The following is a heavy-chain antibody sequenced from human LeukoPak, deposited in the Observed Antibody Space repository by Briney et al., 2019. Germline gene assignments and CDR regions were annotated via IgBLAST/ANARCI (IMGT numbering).Heavy chain of an antibody. CDR3: ARASPRITMIVVVDAFDI. V-gene: IGHV3-23*01. Sequence: GGSLRLSCAASGFTFSTYAMSWVRQAPGKGLEWVSAFSGSGDTTYYADSVKGRFTISRDNSKSTLYLQMNSLRAEDTAVYYCARASPRITMIVVVDAFDIWGQGTMVTVSS. J-gene: IGHJ3*02. CDR1: GFTFSTYA. D-gene: IGHD3-22*01. CDR2: FSGSGDTT.